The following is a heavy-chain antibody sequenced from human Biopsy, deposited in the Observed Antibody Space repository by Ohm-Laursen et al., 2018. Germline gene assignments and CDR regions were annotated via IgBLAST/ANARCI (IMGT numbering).Heavy chain of an antibody. Sequence: ASVKASRKASSYTFTRYGISCVRQPPGHGLGWMGWINTYNGNTNYAQNLQGRVTMTTDPSTSTAYMELSSLRSDDTAVYYCARERGGYKGTDYWGQGTLVTVSS. D-gene: IGHD5-24*01. CDR2: INTYNGNT. J-gene: IGHJ4*02. V-gene: IGHV1-18*01. CDR3: ARERGGYKGTDY. CDR1: SYTFTRYG.